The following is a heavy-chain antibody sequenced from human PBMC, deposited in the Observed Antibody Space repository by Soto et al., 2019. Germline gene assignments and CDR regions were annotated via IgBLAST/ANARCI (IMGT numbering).Heavy chain of an antibody. D-gene: IGHD6-13*01. CDR1: GFTFSSYW. V-gene: IGHV3-7*05. Sequence: GGSLRLSCAASGFTFSSYWMSWVRQAPGKGLEWVANIKQDGSEKYYVDSVKGRFTISRDNAKNSLYLQMNSLRAEDTAVYYCAREVIAAAGTMNWFDPWGQGTLVTVSS. J-gene: IGHJ5*02. CDR2: IKQDGSEK. CDR3: AREVIAAAGTMNWFDP.